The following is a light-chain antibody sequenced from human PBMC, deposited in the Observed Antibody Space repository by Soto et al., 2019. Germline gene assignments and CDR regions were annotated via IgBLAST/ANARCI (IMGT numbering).Light chain of an antibody. V-gene: IGKV3-11*01. CDR2: DAS. Sequence: EIVLTQSPATLSLSPGERATLSCWASQSVNRYLVWYQQKPGQPPRLLMYDASKRATGIPARFSGSGSGTDFTLTISSLEPEDFAVYYCQHYGAAAITFGQGTRLEIK. CDR1: QSVNRY. CDR3: QHYGAAAIT. J-gene: IGKJ5*01.